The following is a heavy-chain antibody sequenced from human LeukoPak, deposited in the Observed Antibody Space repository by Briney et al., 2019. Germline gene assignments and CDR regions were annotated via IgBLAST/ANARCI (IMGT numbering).Heavy chain of an antibody. J-gene: IGHJ4*02. CDR3: ARADYSNYYHK. V-gene: IGHV4-34*01. D-gene: IGHD4-11*01. CDR1: VGSFSGYY. Sequence: SETLSLTCAVYVGSFSGYYWSWIRQPPGKGLEWIGEINHSGSTNYNPSLKSRVTISVDTSKNQFSLKLSSVTAADTAVYYCARADYSNYYHKWGQGTLVTVSS. CDR2: INHSGST.